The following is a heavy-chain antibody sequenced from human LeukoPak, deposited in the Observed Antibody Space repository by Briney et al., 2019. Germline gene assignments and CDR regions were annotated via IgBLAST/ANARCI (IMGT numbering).Heavy chain of an antibody. D-gene: IGHD1-1*01. V-gene: IGHV4-30-2*01. CDR3: ARGATTIINFDN. CDR1: GGSISSGGYS. J-gene: IGHJ4*02. Sequence: PSETLSLTCTVSGGSISSGGYSWSWIRQPPGKGLEWIGYIYHSGSTNYNPSLKSRVTISVDTSKNQFSLKLSSVTAADTAVYYCARGATTIINFDNWGQGALVTVSS. CDR2: IYHSGST.